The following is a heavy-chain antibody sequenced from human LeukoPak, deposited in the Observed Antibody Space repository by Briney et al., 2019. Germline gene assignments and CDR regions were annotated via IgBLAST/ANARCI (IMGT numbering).Heavy chain of an antibody. D-gene: IGHD1-26*01. CDR2: ITSSGTYI. CDR3: ARDPYSGNYGNYYYYYMDV. V-gene: IGHV3-21*01. J-gene: IGHJ6*03. Sequence: GGCLRLSCATSGFTFNNYNMNWVRQAPGRALEWVSSITSSGTYIFYADSVKGRFTISRDNAKNSLYLQMNSLGPEDTAVYYCARDPYSGNYGNYYYYYMDVWGKGTTVTISS. CDR1: GFTFNNYN.